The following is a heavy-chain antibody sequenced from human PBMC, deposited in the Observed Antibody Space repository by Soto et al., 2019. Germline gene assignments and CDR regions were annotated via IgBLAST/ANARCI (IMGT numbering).Heavy chain of an antibody. CDR1: GFTFSSYA. V-gene: IGHV3-23*01. J-gene: IGHJ4*02. CDR2: ISGSGGGT. D-gene: IGHD2-15*01. Sequence: GGSLRLSCAASGFTFSSYAMSWVRQAPGKGLEWVSAISGSGGGTYYADSVKARFTISRDNSKNTLYLQMNSLRAEDTAVYYCAKGVPGYCSGGSCYTFDYWGQGTLVTVSS. CDR3: AKGVPGYCSGGSCYTFDY.